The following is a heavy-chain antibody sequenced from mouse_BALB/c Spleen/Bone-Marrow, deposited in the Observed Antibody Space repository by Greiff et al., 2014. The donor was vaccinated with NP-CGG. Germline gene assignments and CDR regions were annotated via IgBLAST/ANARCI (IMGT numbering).Heavy chain of an antibody. V-gene: IGHV1S127*01. CDR3: TRRDTTVERAWFAY. CDR1: GYTFTSYW. Sequence: VQLQQSGAELVKPGASVKMSCKASGYTFTSYWMHWAKQRPGQGLEWIGTIDPSDSYTSYNQKFKGKATLTVDTSSSTAYMQLSSLTSGDSAVYYCTRRDTTVERAWFAYWGQGTLVTVSA. CDR2: IDPSDSYT. D-gene: IGHD1-1*01. J-gene: IGHJ3*01.